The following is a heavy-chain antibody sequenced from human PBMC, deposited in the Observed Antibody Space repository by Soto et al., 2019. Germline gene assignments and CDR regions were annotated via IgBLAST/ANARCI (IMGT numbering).Heavy chain of an antibody. J-gene: IGHJ5*02. CDR2: VYSGGST. V-gene: IGHV3-53*05. D-gene: IGHD2-21*01. Sequence: PGGSLRLSCAASGFTVNSNNMVWVRQVPGKGQDWVAVVYSGGSTYYGDSVKGRFTISSDIAKNTMYLQMNNLRREDTAVYYCAKTSKLWREFDRLGQRTL. CDR3: AKTSKLWREFDR. CDR1: GFTVNSNN.